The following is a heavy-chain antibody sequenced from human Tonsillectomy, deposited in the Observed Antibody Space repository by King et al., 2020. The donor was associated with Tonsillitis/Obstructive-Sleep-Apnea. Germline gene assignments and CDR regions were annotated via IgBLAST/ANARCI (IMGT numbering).Heavy chain of an antibody. CDR2: IIAVNGAT. D-gene: IGHD2-15*01. CDR3: ARELSRGGNFDY. V-gene: IGHV1-3*01. Sequence: QLVQSGAEVRTPGASVKVSCKASGYTFTSHSIHWVRQAPGQRLEWMGWIIAVNGATSYSQRFQGRVTITRDTSASTAYMELSSLGSEDTAVYYCARELSRGGNFDYWGQGTLVTVSS. CDR1: GYTFTSHS. J-gene: IGHJ4*02.